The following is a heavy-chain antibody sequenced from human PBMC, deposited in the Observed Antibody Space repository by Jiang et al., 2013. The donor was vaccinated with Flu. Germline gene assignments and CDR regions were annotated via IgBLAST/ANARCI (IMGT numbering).Heavy chain of an antibody. Sequence: GAEVKKPGASVRVSCKASGYTFTSYDINWVRQATGQGLEWMGWMNPNSGNTGYAQKFQGRVTMTRNTSISTAYMELSSLRSEDTAVYYCARLYDYGDYDPYYYGMDVWGQGTTVTVSS. V-gene: IGHV1-8*01. CDR1: GYTFTSYD. D-gene: IGHD4-17*01. J-gene: IGHJ6*02. CDR2: MNPNSGNT. CDR3: ARLYDYGDYDPYYYGMDV.